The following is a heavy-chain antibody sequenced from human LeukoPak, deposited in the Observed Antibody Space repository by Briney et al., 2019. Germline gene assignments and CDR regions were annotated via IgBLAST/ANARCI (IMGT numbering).Heavy chain of an antibody. V-gene: IGHV3-30*02. CDR2: IRYDGSNA. J-gene: IGHJ5*02. CDR3: AKDTSRTTFGVVQNWFDP. Sequence: GGSLRLSCAASGFTFSNYDMIWVRQAPGEGLEWVALIRYDGSNAYYADSVKGRFTVSRDNSKNTLYLQMNSLRPEDTAMYYCAKDTSRTTFGVVQNWFDPWGQGTLVTVSS. D-gene: IGHD3-3*01. CDR1: GFTFSNYD.